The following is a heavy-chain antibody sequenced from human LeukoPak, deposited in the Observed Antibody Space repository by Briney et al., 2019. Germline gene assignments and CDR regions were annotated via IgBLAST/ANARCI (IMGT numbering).Heavy chain of an antibody. Sequence: SETLSLTCTVSGGSISSSSYYWGWIRQPPGKGLEWIGSIYYSGSTYYNPSLKSRVTISVDTSKNQFSLKLSSVTAADTAVYYCAREGNSGYSYGPSPFDYWGQGTLVTVSS. CDR1: GGSISSSSYY. CDR3: AREGNSGYSYGPSPFDY. D-gene: IGHD5-18*01. CDR2: IYYSGST. J-gene: IGHJ4*02. V-gene: IGHV4-39*07.